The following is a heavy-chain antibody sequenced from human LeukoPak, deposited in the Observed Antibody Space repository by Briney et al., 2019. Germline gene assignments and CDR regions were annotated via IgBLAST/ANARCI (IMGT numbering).Heavy chain of an antibody. Sequence: PGGSLRLSCAASGFTFSSYSMNWARQAPGKGLEWVSSISSSSSYIYYADSVKGRFTISRDNARNSLYLQRNSLRAEDTAVYYCARDGLAAATLHWCFDLWGRGTLVTVSS. V-gene: IGHV3-21*01. J-gene: IGHJ2*01. CDR1: GFTFSSYS. CDR2: ISSSSSYI. D-gene: IGHD2-15*01. CDR3: ARDGLAAATLHWCFDL.